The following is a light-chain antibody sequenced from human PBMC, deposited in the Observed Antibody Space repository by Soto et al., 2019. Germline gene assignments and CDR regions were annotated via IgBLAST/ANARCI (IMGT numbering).Light chain of an antibody. CDR2: GAS. CDR1: QSVSSSY. V-gene: IGKV3-20*01. CDR3: QQYGSSSYT. J-gene: IGKJ2*01. Sequence: EIVLTQSPGTLSLSPGERATLSCRASQSVSSSYLAWYQQKPGQAPRLLIYGASSRATGIPDRFSGSGSGTDFTLTISRLEPEYCAVYYCQQYGSSSYTFGQGTKLEIK.